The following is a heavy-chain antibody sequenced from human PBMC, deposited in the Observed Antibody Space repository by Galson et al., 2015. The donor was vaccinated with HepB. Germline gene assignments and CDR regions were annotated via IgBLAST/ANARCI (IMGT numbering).Heavy chain of an antibody. CDR1: TFNVSANY. CDR3: TRDQGDGYLTYYYYVGVDG. J-gene: IGHJ6*02. D-gene: IGHD5-24*01. V-gene: IGHV3-66*02. CDR2: IYRDGST. Sequence: SLRLSCAGSTFNVSANYMSWVRQAPGKGLEWVAIIYRDGSTSYADSVKGRFTVSRDNSKNTVFLQMNSLRVEDTAVYYCTRDQGDGYLTYYYYVGVDGWGQGTTVTVSS.